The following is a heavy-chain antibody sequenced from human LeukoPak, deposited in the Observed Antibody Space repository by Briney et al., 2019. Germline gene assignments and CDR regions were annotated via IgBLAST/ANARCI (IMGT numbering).Heavy chain of an antibody. CDR1: GFTFSSYA. CDR3: ARDSRAIFGVVPDMDV. D-gene: IGHD3-3*01. J-gene: IGHJ6*03. Sequence: GRSLRLSCAASGFTFSSYAMHWVRQAPGKGLEWVAVISYDGSNKYYADSVKGRFTISRGNAKNSLYLQMNSLRAEDTAVYYCARDSRAIFGVVPDMDVWGKGTTVTVSS. CDR2: ISYDGSNK. V-gene: IGHV3-30-3*01.